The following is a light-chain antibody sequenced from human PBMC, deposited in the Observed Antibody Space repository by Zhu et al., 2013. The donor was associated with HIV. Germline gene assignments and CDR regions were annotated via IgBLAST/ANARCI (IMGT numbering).Light chain of an antibody. Sequence: DIQMTQSPSSLSASVGDRVTITCRASQGIRNYLAWYQQKPGKVPKLLISGASTLQSGVPSRFSGSGSGTDFSLTISSLQPEDVATYYCLQHHSYPHSFGQGTKLEI. CDR1: QGIRNY. J-gene: IGKJ2*03. CDR2: GAS. CDR3: LQHHSYPHS. V-gene: IGKV1-27*01.